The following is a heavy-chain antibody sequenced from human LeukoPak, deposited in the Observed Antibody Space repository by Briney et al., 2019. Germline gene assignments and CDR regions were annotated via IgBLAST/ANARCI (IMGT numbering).Heavy chain of an antibody. Sequence: ASVKVSCKASGYTFTSYYMHWVRQAPGQGLEWMGIINPSGGSTSYAQKFQGRVTMTRDMSTSTVYMELSSLRSEDTAVYYCARPGIEPNDYGDYVAPFDYWGQGTLVTVSS. D-gene: IGHD4-17*01. V-gene: IGHV1-46*01. CDR3: ARPGIEPNDYGDYVAPFDY. CDR1: GYTFTSYY. J-gene: IGHJ4*02. CDR2: INPSGGST.